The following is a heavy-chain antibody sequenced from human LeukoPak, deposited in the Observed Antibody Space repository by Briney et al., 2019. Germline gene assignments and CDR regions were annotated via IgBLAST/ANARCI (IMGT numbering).Heavy chain of an antibody. D-gene: IGHD2-15*01. CDR3: AKEGVVDCSGGSCYSEPYYFDY. J-gene: IGHJ4*02. Sequence: GGSLRLSCAASGFTLSSYAMSWVRQAPGKGLEWVSAISGSGGSTYYADSVKGRFTISRDNSKNTLYLQMNSLRAEDTAVYYCAKEGVVDCSGGSCYSEPYYFDYWGQGTLVTVSS. CDR2: ISGSGGST. V-gene: IGHV3-23*01. CDR1: GFTLSSYA.